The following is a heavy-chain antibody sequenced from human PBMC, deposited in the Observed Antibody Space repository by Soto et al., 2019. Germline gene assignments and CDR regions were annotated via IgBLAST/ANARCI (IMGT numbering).Heavy chain of an antibody. D-gene: IGHD4-17*01. CDR2: VYYSGTT. V-gene: IGHV4-61*01. CDR3: ARTTAVPNTLRSRYFVDY. Sequence: PSETLSLTCSVSGGSVSNKTYYWSWIRQPPGKRLEWIGYVYYSGTTNYNPSLKSRVTISVDLSKNQFSLRLSSVTTADTALYYCARTTAVPNTLRSRYFVDYWGQETLLTVSA. J-gene: IGHJ4*02. CDR1: GGSVSNKTYY.